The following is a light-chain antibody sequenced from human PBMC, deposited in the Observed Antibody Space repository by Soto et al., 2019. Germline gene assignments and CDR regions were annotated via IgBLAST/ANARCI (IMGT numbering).Light chain of an antibody. Sequence: EIVLTQSPGTLSLSPGERATLSCRASQSVSNNYLAWYQQKPGQAPRLLIYGASNRATGIPDRFSGSGSGTDFTLTISRLEPEDSAVYFCQQYAYSPRTFGQGTKVDIK. CDR2: GAS. CDR1: QSVSNNY. CDR3: QQYAYSPRT. V-gene: IGKV3-20*01. J-gene: IGKJ1*01.